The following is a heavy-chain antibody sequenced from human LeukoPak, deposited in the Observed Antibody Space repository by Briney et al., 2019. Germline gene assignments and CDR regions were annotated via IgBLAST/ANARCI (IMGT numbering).Heavy chain of an antibody. Sequence: PGRSLRLSCAASGFTFSSYAMHWVRQAPGKGLEYVSAISSNGGSTYYANSVKGRFTISRDNSKNTLYLQMGSLRAEDMAVYYCARDGAIGGALDYWGQGTLVTVSS. D-gene: IGHD1-26*01. J-gene: IGHJ4*02. CDR1: GFTFSSYA. CDR3: ARDGAIGGALDY. V-gene: IGHV3-64*01. CDR2: ISSNGGST.